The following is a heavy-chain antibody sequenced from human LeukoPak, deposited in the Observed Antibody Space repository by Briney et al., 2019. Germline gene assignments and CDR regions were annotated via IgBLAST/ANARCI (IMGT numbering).Heavy chain of an antibody. Sequence: GGSLRLSCAASGFTFSSYEMNWVRQAPGKGLEWVSYISSSGSFIYYADSVKGRFTISRDNARNSLFLQMNNLRAEDTAVYYCARGYGGYWGQGTLVTVSS. CDR3: ARGYGGY. CDR1: GFTFSSYE. CDR2: ISSSGSFI. V-gene: IGHV3-48*03. J-gene: IGHJ4*02. D-gene: IGHD3-16*01.